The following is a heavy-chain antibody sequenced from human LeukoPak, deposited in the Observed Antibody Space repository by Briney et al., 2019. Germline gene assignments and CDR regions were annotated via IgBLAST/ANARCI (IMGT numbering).Heavy chain of an antibody. J-gene: IGHJ4*02. CDR1: GFTFSSYG. CDR3: AKDFETYYYDSSGLGY. Sequence: SGGSLRLSCAASGFTFSSYGMHWVRQAPGKGLEWVAVISYDGSNKYYADSVKGRFTISRDNSKNTLYLQMNSLRAEDTAVYYCAKDFETYYYDSSGLGYWGQGTLVTVSS. V-gene: IGHV3-30*18. CDR2: ISYDGSNK. D-gene: IGHD3-22*01.